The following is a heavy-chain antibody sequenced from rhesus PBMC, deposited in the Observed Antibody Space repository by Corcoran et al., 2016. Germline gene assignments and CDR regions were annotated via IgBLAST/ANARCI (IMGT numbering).Heavy chain of an antibody. V-gene: IGHV4-169*01. J-gene: IGHJ4*01. CDR3: ARGYSGSDY. Sequence: QLQLQESGPGLVKPSETLSVTCAVSGGFISSSYWSWIRQAPGKGLEWIWYIYGSGSSTNYNPSLTVRVSLSVETAKNQHSLKLSSVTTADTAVDYCARGYSGSDYWGQEVLVTVSS. D-gene: IGHD5-42*01. CDR2: IYGSGSST. CDR1: GGFISSSY.